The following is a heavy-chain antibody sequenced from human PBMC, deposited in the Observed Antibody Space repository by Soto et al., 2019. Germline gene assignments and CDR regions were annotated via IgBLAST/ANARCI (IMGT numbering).Heavy chain of an antibody. J-gene: IGHJ4*02. Sequence: VQLQESGPGLVKASQTLSLTCTLSGASVSSAEHYWSWIRQPPGKGLEWIGYTYYSGGSYYNASLQRRVSISVDTSQNQSSLNLTSVTAADTAVYYCARLSGYDPAGAADKWGPGILVSVSS. CDR2: TYYSGGS. D-gene: IGHD5-12*01. CDR3: ARLSGYDPAGAADK. CDR1: GASVSSAEHY. V-gene: IGHV4-30-4*01.